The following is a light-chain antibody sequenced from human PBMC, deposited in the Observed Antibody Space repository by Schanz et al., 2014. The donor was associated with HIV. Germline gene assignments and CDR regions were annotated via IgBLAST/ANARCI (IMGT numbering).Light chain of an antibody. CDR1: QHVTSWS. Sequence: EIVLTQSPGTLSLSPGETVTLSCRASQHVTSWSLAWFQQKPGQPPRLLIYGANSRATGVPDRFSGRGSGTDFTLTINRLEPEDFATYYCQHYDISRGTFGGGTRVEIK. V-gene: IGKV3-20*01. CDR2: GAN. J-gene: IGKJ4*01. CDR3: QHYDISRGT.